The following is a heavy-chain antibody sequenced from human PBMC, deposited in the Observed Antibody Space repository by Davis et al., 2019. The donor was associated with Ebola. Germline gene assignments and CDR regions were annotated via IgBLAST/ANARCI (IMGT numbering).Heavy chain of an antibody. V-gene: IGHV3-23*01. CDR2: LGTSADT. J-gene: IGHJ4*02. D-gene: IGHD2-15*01. Sequence: GESLKISCVGSGFIFKSYGMNWVRQAPGKGLEWVSTLGTSADTYYAESVKGRFTISRHNSKNTLYLQMNSLRAEDTAVYYCARSAGLFCSGGSCYYYYFDYWGQGTLVTVSS. CDR1: GFIFKSYG. CDR3: ARSAGLFCSGGSCYYYYFDY.